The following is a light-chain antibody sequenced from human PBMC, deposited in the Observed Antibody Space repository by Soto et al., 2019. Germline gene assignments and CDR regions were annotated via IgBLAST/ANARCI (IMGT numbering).Light chain of an antibody. CDR2: GAS. CDR3: QEYGSSPFT. J-gene: IGKJ4*01. CDR1: QSVSSSY. V-gene: IGKV3-20*01. Sequence: EIVLTQSPGPLSLSPGERATLSCRASQSVSSSYLAWYQQKPGQAPRLLIYGASSRATGIPDRFSGSGSGTDFTLNISRLEPEDFAVYYCQEYGSSPFTFGGGTKMEIK.